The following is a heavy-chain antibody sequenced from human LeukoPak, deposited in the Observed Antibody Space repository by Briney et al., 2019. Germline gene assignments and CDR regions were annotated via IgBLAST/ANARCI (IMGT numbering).Heavy chain of an antibody. CDR1: GYTFTSYD. J-gene: IGHJ3*02. Sequence: ASVKVSCKASGYTFTSYDINWVRQATGQGLEWMGWMHPNSGNTGYAQKFQGRVTITRNTSISTAYMELSSLRSEDTAVYYCARRAGRYCSSNSCPSVAFDIWGQGTMVTVSS. CDR3: ARRAGRYCSSNSCPSVAFDI. D-gene: IGHD2-2*01. CDR2: MHPNSGNT. V-gene: IGHV1-8*03.